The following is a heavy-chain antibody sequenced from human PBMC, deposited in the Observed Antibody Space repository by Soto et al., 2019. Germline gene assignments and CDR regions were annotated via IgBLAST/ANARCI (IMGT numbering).Heavy chain of an antibody. Sequence: HVQLVQSGAEVKKPGASVKVSCKASGYSFTRYYINWVRQAPGQGLEWMGWISAYNGNTHYEEKLQGRVTLTTDTSTSTAYMELRSLRSDDTAVYFCARGGQWDFLSDYWGQGTLVTVSS. V-gene: IGHV1-18*01. CDR2: ISAYNGNT. CDR3: ARGGQWDFLSDY. J-gene: IGHJ4*02. CDR1: GYSFTRYY. D-gene: IGHD1-26*01.